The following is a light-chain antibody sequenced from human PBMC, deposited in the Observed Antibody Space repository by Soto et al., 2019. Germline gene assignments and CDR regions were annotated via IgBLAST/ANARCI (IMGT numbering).Light chain of an antibody. CDR2: AAT. Sequence: DIQMTQSPSTLSGSVGDRVTITCQASQTSSSWLAWYQQKPGKAPKLLIYAATILQSGVPSRFSGSESGTDFSLTISSLQPEDFATYFCQQSSDFPLTFGGGTKVDIK. CDR1: QTSSSW. V-gene: IGKV1-12*01. J-gene: IGKJ4*01. CDR3: QQSSDFPLT.